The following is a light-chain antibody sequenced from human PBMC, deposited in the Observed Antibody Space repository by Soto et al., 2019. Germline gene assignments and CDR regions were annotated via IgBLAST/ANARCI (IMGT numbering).Light chain of an antibody. V-gene: IGLV2-14*03. CDR1: SSDVGTYEY. Sequence: QSALTQPASVSGSPGQSITISCTGTSSDVGTYEYVSWYQHHPGKAPKLMIYDVSNRPSGVSDRFSGSKSGNTASLTISGLQAEDVADYYCSSYASNGDVLFGGGTNLTVL. J-gene: IGLJ2*01. CDR3: SSYASNGDVL. CDR2: DVS.